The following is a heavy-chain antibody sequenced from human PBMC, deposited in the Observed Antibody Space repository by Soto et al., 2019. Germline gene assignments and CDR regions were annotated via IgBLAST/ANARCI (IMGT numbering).Heavy chain of an antibody. CDR3: ARSLKADFWSGYYRPRYYYYYGMDV. J-gene: IGHJ6*02. V-gene: IGHV1-46*01. CDR1: GYTFTSYY. D-gene: IGHD3-3*01. Sequence: ASVKVSCKASGYTFTSYYMHWVRQAPGQGLEWTGIINPSGGSTSYAQKFQGRVTMTRDTSTSTVYMELSSLRSEDTAVYYCARSLKADFWSGYYRPRYYYYYGMDVWGQGTTVTVSS. CDR2: INPSGGST.